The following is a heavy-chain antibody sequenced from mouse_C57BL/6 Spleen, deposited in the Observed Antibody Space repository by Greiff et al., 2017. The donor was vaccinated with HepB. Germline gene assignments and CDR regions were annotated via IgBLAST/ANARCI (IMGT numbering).Heavy chain of an antibody. D-gene: IGHD1-1*01. J-gene: IGHJ1*03. CDR3: ARFSITTVVAYGRYFDV. CDR2: IRNKANGYTT. Sequence: EVQGVESGGGLVQPGGSLSLSCAASGFTFTDYYMSWVRQPPGKALEWLGFIRNKANGYTTEYSASVKGRFTISRDNSQSILYLQMNALRAEDSATYYCARFSITTVVAYGRYFDVWGTGTTVTVSS. CDR1: GFTFTDYY. V-gene: IGHV7-3*01.